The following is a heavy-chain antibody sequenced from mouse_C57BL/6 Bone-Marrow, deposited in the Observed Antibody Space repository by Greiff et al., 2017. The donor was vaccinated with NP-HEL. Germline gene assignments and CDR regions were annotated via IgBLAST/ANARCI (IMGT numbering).Heavy chain of an antibody. CDR1: GFTFSDYG. CDR3: ARMDDYDWDWYFDV. Sequence: EVHLVESGGGLVKPGGSLKLSCAASGFTFSDYGMHWVRQAPEKGLEWVAYISSGSGTIYYADTVKGRFTISRDNAKNTLFLQMTSLRSEDTAMYYCARMDDYDWDWYFDVWGTGTTVTVSS. D-gene: IGHD2-4*01. CDR2: ISSGSGTI. J-gene: IGHJ1*03. V-gene: IGHV5-17*01.